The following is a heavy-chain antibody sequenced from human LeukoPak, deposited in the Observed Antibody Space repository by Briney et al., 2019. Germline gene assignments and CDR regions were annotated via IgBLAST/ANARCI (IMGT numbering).Heavy chain of an antibody. V-gene: IGHV3-53*01. CDR2: IYSGGST. J-gene: IGHJ4*02. Sequence: GGSLRLSCAASGFTVSSNYMSWVRQAPGKGLEWVSVIYSGGSTYYADSAKGRFTISRDNSKNTLYLQMNSLRAEDTAVYYCARTLRWSLFDYWGQGTLVTVSS. CDR1: GFTVSSNY. CDR3: ARTLRWSLFDY. D-gene: IGHD4-23*01.